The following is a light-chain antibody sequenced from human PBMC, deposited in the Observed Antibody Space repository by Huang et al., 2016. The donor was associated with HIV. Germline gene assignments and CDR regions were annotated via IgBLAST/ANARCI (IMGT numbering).Light chain of an antibody. CDR1: PSVTIW. V-gene: IGKV1-5*03. J-gene: IGKJ2*01. CDR2: KAS. Sequence: DIQMTQSPSTLSAAVGDRITITCRASPSVTIWLAWFQQKPGKAPKLLIYKASTLESGVPSRCSGSGSGTEFTLTIDSLQPDDVATYYCQQYSRSATFGQGTKLEIK. CDR3: QQYSRSAT.